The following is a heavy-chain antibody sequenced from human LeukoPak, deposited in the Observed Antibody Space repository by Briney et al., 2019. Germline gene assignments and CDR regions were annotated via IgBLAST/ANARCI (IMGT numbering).Heavy chain of an antibody. J-gene: IGHJ4*02. D-gene: IGHD5-18*01. V-gene: IGHV4-34*01. CDR2: INHSGST. CDR3: ARGRGYSYGFRY. CDR1: GGSFSGYY. Sequence: SETLSLTCAVYGGSFSGYYWSWIRQPPGKGLEWIGEINHSGSTNYNPSLKSRVAISVDTSKNQFSLKLSSVTAADTAVYYCARGRGYSYGFRYWGQGTLVTVSS.